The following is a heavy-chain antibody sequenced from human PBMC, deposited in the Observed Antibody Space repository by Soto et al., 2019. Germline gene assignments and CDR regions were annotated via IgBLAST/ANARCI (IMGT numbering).Heavy chain of an antibody. Sequence: QVQLVQSGAEVKEPGASVKVSCKASGNTFTSYAMHWMRQAPGQRLAWMGWIHAGNGNTKYSQKLQGRVTINRDASAHTAYRELSGLSADGTAVYVCARAVRATGREEGGYFDLWGRGTLVIVSS. D-gene: IGHD3-10*01. CDR2: IHAGNGNT. V-gene: IGHV1-3*01. J-gene: IGHJ2*01. CDR3: ARAVRATGREEGGYFDL. CDR1: GNTFTSYA.